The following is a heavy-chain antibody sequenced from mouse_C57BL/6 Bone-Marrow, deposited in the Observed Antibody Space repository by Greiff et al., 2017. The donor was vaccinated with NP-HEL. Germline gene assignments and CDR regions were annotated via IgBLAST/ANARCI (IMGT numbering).Heavy chain of an antibody. CDR1: GYAFSSSW. J-gene: IGHJ2*01. CDR3: ARRGIYYFDD. V-gene: IGHV1-82*01. CDR2: IYPGDGDT. Sequence: QVQLQQSGPELVKPGASVKISCKASGYAFSSSWMNWVKQRPGKGLEWIGRIYPGDGDTNYNGKFKGKATLTADKSSSTAYMQLSSLTSEDSAVYFCARRGIYYFDDWGQGTTLTVSS.